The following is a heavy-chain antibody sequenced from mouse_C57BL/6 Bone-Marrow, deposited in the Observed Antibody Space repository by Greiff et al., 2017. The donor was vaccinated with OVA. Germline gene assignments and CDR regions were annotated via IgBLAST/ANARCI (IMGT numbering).Heavy chain of an antibody. V-gene: IGHV1-7*01. J-gene: IGHJ4*01. CDR1: GYTFTSSW. CDR2: INPSSGYT. CDR3: ARWYYAMDY. Sequence: LKESGADLANPGASVKLSCKASGYTFTSSWMHWVKQRPGQGLEWIGYINPSSGYTKYNQKFKDKATLTADKSSSTAYMQLSSLTYEDSAVYYCARWYYAMDYWGQGTSVTVSS.